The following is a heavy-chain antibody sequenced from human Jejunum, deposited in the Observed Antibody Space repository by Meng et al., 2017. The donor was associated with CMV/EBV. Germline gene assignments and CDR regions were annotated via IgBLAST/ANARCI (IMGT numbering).Heavy chain of an antibody. V-gene: IGHV3-7*01. CDR2: IKHDGSDK. D-gene: IGHD6-19*01. J-gene: IGHJ4*02. CDR3: ASTAGCDY. Sequence: RLSCSASGFSFRSYWMSWVRQAPGKGLEWVANIKHDGSDKYYVDSVKGRFTISRDNAKNSLYLQMNSLRVEDTATYYCASTAGCDYWGQGTLVTVSS. CDR1: GFSFRSYW.